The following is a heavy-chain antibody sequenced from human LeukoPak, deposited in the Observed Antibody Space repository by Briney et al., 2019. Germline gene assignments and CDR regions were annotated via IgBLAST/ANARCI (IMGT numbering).Heavy chain of an antibody. CDR1: GGSISSGGYT. CDR3: ARRYCSSTSCYGLVP. V-gene: IGHV4-30-2*01. J-gene: IGHJ5*02. D-gene: IGHD2-2*01. CDR2: IYHSSST. Sequence: SQTLSLTCAVSGGSISSGGYTWSGIRPPPGQGLEWSGNIYHSSSTYYNPSLKSRVTISVDRSKKQSSLKLSSVTAAGTAVYYCARRYCSSTSCYGLVPWGEGALVTVSS.